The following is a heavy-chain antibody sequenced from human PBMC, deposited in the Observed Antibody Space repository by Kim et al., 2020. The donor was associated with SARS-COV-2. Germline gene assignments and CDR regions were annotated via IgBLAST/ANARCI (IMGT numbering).Heavy chain of an antibody. V-gene: IGHV3-74*01. J-gene: IGHJ4*02. CDR1: GFTFSRYW. CDR2: ISTAGTTT. Sequence: GGSLRLSCAASGFTFSRYWMHWVRQTPEKGLVWVSRISTAGTTTTYADSVKGRFTISRDDAKNTLYLQMSSLRAEDTAIYYCVRSDYYDNSGYYYGQWGQGTLVPVSP. CDR3: VRSDYYDNSGYYYGQ. D-gene: IGHD3-22*01.